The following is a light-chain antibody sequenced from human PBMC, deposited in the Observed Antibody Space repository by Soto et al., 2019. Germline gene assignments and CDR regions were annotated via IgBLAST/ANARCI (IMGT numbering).Light chain of an antibody. V-gene: IGKV1-39*01. Sequence: DIQMTQSPSSLSASVGDRVTITCRASQSITTYLNWYQQKPGTAPKLLIYAASSLESGVPSRFSGRGSGTDLNLTISSLQPEDFATYFCQQTYSNPPLTFGGGTKVEIK. CDR3: QQTYSNPPLT. CDR1: QSITTY. CDR2: AAS. J-gene: IGKJ4*01.